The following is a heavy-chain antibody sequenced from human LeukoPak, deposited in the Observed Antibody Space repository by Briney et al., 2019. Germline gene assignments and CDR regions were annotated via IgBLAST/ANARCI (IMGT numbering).Heavy chain of an antibody. CDR1: GFTFSSSA. D-gene: IGHD3-10*01. CDR2: ISGSGDRT. CDR3: AKGYYGSGSYGWFDY. V-gene: IGHV3-23*01. J-gene: IGHJ4*02. Sequence: GSLRLSCAASGFTFSSSAMNWVRQAPGKGLEWVSTISGSGDRTYYADSVKGRFTISRDNSKNTLFLQMNSLRAEDTAVYYCAKGYYGSGSYGWFDYWGQGTLVTVSS.